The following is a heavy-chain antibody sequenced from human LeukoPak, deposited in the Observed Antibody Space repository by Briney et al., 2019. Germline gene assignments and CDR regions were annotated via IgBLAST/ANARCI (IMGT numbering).Heavy chain of an antibody. V-gene: IGHV3-30*18. CDR3: AKEGYGDYRFDY. D-gene: IGHD4-17*01. Sequence: GGSLRLSCAASGFTFSSYGMHWVRQAPGKGLEWVAVISYDGSNKYYADSVKGRFTISRDNSKNTLYLQMNSLRAEDTAVYYCAKEGYGDYRFDYWGQEPWSPSPQ. CDR2: ISYDGSNK. CDR1: GFTFSSYG. J-gene: IGHJ4*01.